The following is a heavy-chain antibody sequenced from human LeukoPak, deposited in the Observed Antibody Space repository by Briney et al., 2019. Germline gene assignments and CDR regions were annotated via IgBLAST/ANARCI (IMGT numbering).Heavy chain of an antibody. CDR2: IIPIFGTA. D-gene: IGHD3-9*01. J-gene: IGHJ1*01. V-gene: IGHV1-69*01. Sequence: SVKVSCKASGGTFSSYAISWVRQAPGQGLEWMGGIIPIFGTANYAQKFQDRVTITADESTSTAYMELSSLRSEDTAVYYCARGNVLTGYHKYFQHWGQGTLVTVSS. CDR1: GGTFSSYA. CDR3: ARGNVLTGYHKYFQH.